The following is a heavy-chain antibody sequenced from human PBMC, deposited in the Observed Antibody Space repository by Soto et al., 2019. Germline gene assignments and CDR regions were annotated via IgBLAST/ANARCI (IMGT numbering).Heavy chain of an antibody. D-gene: IGHD5-18*01. V-gene: IGHV3-48*03. CDR3: ARAREPEYSSAIFFDI. CDR2: ISYTGSTI. J-gene: IGHJ4*02. CDR1: SFPFSNYE. Sequence: GESLRLSCVGSSFPFSNYEMYWVRQDPGKGLEWVSYISYTGSTIYYADSVRGRFTISRDISTNMVYLQMSSLTDEDTAVYYFARAREPEYSSAIFFDIWGQGDLVTVSP.